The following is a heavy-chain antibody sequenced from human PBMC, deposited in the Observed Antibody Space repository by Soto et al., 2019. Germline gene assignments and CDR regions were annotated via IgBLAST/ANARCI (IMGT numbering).Heavy chain of an antibody. CDR2: ISTFNGKT. D-gene: IGHD3-22*01. Sequence: QVQLVQSGAEVKKPGASVKVSCKASGYTFISYGIICVRQAPGQGLEWMGWISTFNGKTNYAQNVQGRVTMTTDTSTTTAYMELRSLKSDDTAVYYCARDRVPKSIGYFPCYYLGQVTMVTVSS. V-gene: IGHV1-18*01. CDR3: ARDRVPKSIGYFPCYY. J-gene: IGHJ4*02. CDR1: GYTFISYG.